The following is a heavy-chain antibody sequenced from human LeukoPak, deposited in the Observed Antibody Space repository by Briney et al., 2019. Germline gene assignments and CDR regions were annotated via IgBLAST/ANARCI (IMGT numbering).Heavy chain of an antibody. J-gene: IGHJ4*02. D-gene: IGHD2-8*02. CDR2: IPHDRNDK. CDR1: GSSFNDYA. CDR3: AKDRYWSFDF. V-gene: IGHV3-30*02. Sequence: PGGSLRLSCVASGSSFNDYAMHRVRQAPGKGLEWVSFIPHDRNDKYYADSVKGRFAISKDNSKNTLFLQMDSLRPEDTAVYYCAKDRYWSFDFWGQGTLVTVSS.